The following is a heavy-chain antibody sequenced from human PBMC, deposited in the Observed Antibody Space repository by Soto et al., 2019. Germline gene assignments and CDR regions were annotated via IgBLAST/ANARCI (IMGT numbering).Heavy chain of an antibody. Sequence: QVQLVQSGAEVKKPGASVKVSYKASGYTFTSYDINWVRQATGQGLEWMGWMNPNSGNTGYAQKFQGRVTMTGTTSISTAYMELSSLRSEDTALYYCASERATFPDYWGQGTLVTVSS. CDR2: MNPNSGNT. CDR1: GYTFTSYD. J-gene: IGHJ4*02. D-gene: IGHD1-26*01. CDR3: ASERATFPDY. V-gene: IGHV1-8*01.